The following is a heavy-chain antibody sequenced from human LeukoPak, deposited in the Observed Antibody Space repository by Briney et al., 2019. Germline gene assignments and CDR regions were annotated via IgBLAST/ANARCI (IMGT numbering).Heavy chain of an antibody. D-gene: IGHD2-8*01. J-gene: IGHJ3*02. CDR2: IYYSGST. CDR1: GDSISSSYHY. CDR3: VRHTNLEAFDI. Sequence: SETLSLTCTVSGDSISSSYHYWGRIRQPPGKGLEWIGSIYYSGSTYYNPSLKSRVTISVDTSKIQVSLRLSSVTAADTAVYYCVRHTNLEAFDIWGQGTMVTVSS. V-gene: IGHV4-39*01.